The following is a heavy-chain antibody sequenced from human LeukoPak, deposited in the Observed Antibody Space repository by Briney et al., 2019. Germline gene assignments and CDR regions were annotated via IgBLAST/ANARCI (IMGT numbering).Heavy chain of an antibody. J-gene: IGHJ6*03. CDR2: LYTSGGT. D-gene: IGHD2-8*02. CDR1: GASISSSS. Sequence: SETLSLTCTVSGASISSSSWSWIRQPPGEGLEWIGYLYTSGGTDYIPSLKRRVTISVDRSKNEFSLTLRSVTAADTAVYYCASRRADMGTIPGYEYWYMDVWAKGTTVTVSS. CDR3: ASRRADMGTIPGYEYWYMDV. V-gene: IGHV4-4*09.